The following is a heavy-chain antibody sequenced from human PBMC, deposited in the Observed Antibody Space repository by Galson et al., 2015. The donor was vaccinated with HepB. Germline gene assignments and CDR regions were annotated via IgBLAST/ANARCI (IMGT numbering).Heavy chain of an antibody. V-gene: IGHV3-33*01. CDR3: AREDPTVAVAVLDY. D-gene: IGHD2-2*01. CDR2: IWYDGCNQ. CDR1: EFTFSRHG. J-gene: IGHJ4*02. Sequence: SLRLSCAASEFTFSRHGMHWVRQAPGRGLEWVALIWYDGCNQYYGDSVKGRFTISRDNAKNTLYLQMNSLRVEDTAVYYCAREDPTVAVAVLDYWGQGTLVAVSS.